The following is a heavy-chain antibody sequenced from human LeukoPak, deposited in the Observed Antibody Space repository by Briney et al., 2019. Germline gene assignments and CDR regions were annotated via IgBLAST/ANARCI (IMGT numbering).Heavy chain of an antibody. CDR1: GFTFSGSA. Sequence: GGSLRRSCAASGFTFSGSAMHWVRQASGKGLEWVGRIRSKANSYATAYAASVKGRFTISRDDSKNTAYLQMNSLKTEDTAVYYCASPHGGGDYWGQGTLVTVSS. CDR3: ASPHGGGDY. CDR2: IRSKANSYAT. V-gene: IGHV3-73*01. J-gene: IGHJ4*02. D-gene: IGHD3-10*01.